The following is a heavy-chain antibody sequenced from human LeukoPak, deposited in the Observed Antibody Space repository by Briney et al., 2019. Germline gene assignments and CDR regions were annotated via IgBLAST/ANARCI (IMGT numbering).Heavy chain of an antibody. J-gene: IGHJ4*02. CDR1: TFTFSNAW. CDR3: TTDIHYDTSGYPLDY. D-gene: IGHD3-22*01. Sequence: PGGSLRLSCAASTFTFSNAWMNWVRQTPGKGLEWVGRIKGITDGGTTDYAAPVKDRFTLSRDDSRNTLYLQMNSLETEDTAVYYCTTDIHYDTSGYPLDYWGQGTLVTVSS. CDR2: IKGITDGGTT. V-gene: IGHV3-15*07.